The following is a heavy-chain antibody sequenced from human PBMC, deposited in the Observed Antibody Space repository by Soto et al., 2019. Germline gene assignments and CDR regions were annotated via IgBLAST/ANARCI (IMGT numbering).Heavy chain of an antibody. CDR2: INPSGGRT. D-gene: IGHD3-22*01. J-gene: IGHJ4*02. V-gene: IGHV1-46*01. Sequence: QVQLVQSGAEVKKPGASVKVSCKASGYTFTSYYMHWVRQAPGQGLDWMGIINPSGGRTRYAQKFQGRVAMTRDTSTSAVYMELSSLSCEDTALYDCARGLYKIDTYYYYRRGYYYFACWGQGTLVTVSS. CDR1: GYTFTSYY. CDR3: ARGLYKIDTYYYYRRGYYYFAC.